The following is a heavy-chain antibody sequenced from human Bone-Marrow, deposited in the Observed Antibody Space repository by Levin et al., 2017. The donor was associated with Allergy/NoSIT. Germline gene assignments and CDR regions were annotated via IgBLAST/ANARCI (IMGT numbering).Heavy chain of an antibody. V-gene: IGHV1-8*01. CDR3: ARGRIGYSSGWYVLSY. J-gene: IGHJ4*02. CDR2: MNPNSGNT. D-gene: IGHD6-19*01. Sequence: ASVKVSCKASGYTFTSYDINWVRQATGQGLEWMGWMNPNSGNTGYAQKFQGRVTMTRNTSISTAYMELSSLRSEDTAVYYCARGRIGYSSGWYVLSYWGQGTLVTVSS. CDR1: GYTFTSYD.